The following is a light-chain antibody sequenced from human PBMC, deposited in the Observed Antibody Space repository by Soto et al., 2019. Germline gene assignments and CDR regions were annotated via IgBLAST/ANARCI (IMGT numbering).Light chain of an antibody. Sequence: HSALTQTASVSASPGQSITISCSGTSSDVGSYNLVSWYQHYPGKAPKLIIYEGSRRPSGVSDRFSGSKSGNTASLTISGLQAEDEADYYCCSYATSRTLVFGGGTKVTVL. J-gene: IGLJ3*02. CDR1: SSDVGSYNL. CDR2: EGS. V-gene: IGLV2-23*01. CDR3: CSYATSRTLV.